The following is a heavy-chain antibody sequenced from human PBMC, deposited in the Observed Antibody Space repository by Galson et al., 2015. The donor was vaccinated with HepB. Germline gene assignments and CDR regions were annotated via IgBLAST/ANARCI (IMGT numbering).Heavy chain of an antibody. CDR2: VSLGGRT. CDR3: ARGAHGGDGN. J-gene: IGHJ4*02. Sequence: TLSLTCTVSDDSIISGGYFWSWIRQPPGRGLEWIGYVSLGGRTYYNPSLKSRVTMSVDRSKNQFSLRLGSVTAADAAVYYCARGAHGGDGNWGQGTLVTVSS. CDR1: DDSIISGGYF. V-gene: IGHV4-30-2*01. D-gene: IGHD2-21*02.